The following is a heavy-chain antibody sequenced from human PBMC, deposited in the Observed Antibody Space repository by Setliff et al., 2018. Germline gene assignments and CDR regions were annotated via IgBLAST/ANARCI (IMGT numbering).Heavy chain of an antibody. CDR1: GDSFSNYA. Sequence: SVKVSCKASGDSFSNYAISWVRQAPGQGLEWMGGLIPMFGTPGYAQKFQDRVTITTDESTSTAYMELNSLTSEDTAVYYCARSFYGCFNYWGQGTLVTVSS. CDR2: LIPMFGTP. CDR3: ARSFYGCFNY. D-gene: IGHD3-10*01. J-gene: IGHJ4*02. V-gene: IGHV1-69*05.